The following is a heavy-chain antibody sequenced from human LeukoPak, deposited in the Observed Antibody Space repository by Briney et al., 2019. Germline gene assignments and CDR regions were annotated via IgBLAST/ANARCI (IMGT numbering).Heavy chain of an antibody. CDR1: GFTFSSYS. J-gene: IGHJ4*02. CDR3: ARAKGDSSAPRPFDY. D-gene: IGHD3-22*01. Sequence: GGSLRLSCAASGFTFSSYSMNWVRQAPGKGLEWVSSISSSSSYIYYADSVKGRFTISRDNAKNSLYLQMNSLRAEDTAVYYCARAKGDSSAPRPFDYWGQGTLVTVSS. CDR2: ISSSSSYI. V-gene: IGHV3-21*01.